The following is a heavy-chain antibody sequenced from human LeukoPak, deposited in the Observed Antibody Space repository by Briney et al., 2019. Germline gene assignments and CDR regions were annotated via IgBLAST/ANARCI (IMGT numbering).Heavy chain of an antibody. CDR3: APGGELPAFDI. CDR1: GFIFSNYA. J-gene: IGHJ3*02. D-gene: IGHD1-26*01. CDR2: ISGNGGST. V-gene: IGHV3-23*01. Sequence: GGSLRLSCVASGFIFSNYAMSWVRQAPGKGLEWVSTISGNGGSTYYADSVKGRFTISRDSSTVFLQMNSLRAEDTAVYYCAPGGELPAFDIWGQGTMVTVSS.